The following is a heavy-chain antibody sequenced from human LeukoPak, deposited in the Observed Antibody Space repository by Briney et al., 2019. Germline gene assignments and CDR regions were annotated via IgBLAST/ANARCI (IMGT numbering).Heavy chain of an antibody. CDR2: IIPIFGTT. J-gene: IGHJ4*02. V-gene: IGHV1-69*13. CDR3: ARHATTVTLPFDY. D-gene: IGHD4-17*01. CDR1: GGTFSSYA. Sequence: ASVKVSCKASGGTFSSYAISWVRQAPGQGLEWMGGIIPIFGTTNYAQKFQGRVTITADESTSTAYTELSSLRSQDTAVYYCARHATTVTLPFDYWGQGTLVTVSS.